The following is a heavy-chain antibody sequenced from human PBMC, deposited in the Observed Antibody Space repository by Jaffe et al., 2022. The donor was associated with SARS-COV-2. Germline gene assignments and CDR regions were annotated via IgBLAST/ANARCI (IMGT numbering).Heavy chain of an antibody. J-gene: IGHJ6*02. V-gene: IGHV3-73*01. Sequence: EVQLVESGGGLVQPGGSLKLSCAASGFTFSGSAMHWVRQASGKGLEWVGRIRSKANSYATAYAASVKGRFTISRDDSKNTAYLQMNSLKTEDTAVYYCTRPGCDDILTGYCPYYYYGMDVWGQGTTVTVSS. CDR1: GFTFSGSA. CDR2: IRSKANSYAT. D-gene: IGHD3-9*01. CDR3: TRPGCDDILTGYCPYYYYGMDV.